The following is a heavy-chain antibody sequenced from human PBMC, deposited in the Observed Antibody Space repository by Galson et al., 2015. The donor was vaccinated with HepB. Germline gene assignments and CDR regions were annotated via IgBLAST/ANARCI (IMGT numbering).Heavy chain of an antibody. CDR1: GFRFHSYG. V-gene: IGHV3-30*18. D-gene: IGHD3-10*01. Sequence: SLRLSCAGSGFRFHSYGIHWVRQAPGKGLEWISFISYDATNKSYADSVKGRFSISRDNSKNTLSLQLHGLRPDDTAVYVCVKDGLYLTSGIHSNGFDVWGQGATVIVSS. CDR2: ISYDATNK. J-gene: IGHJ6*02. CDR3: VKDGLYLTSGIHSNGFDV.